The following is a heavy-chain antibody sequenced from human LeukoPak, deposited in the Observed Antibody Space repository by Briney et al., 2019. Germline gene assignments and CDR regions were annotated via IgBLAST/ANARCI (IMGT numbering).Heavy chain of an antibody. J-gene: IGHJ3*02. CDR3: ARSGDSSGYYSDDAFDI. D-gene: IGHD3-22*01. CDR2: IYTSGST. V-gene: IGHV4-4*09. CDR1: GGSISSYY. Sequence: SETLSLTCTVSGGSISSYYWSWIRQPPGKGLEWIGYIYTSGSTNYNPSLKSRVTISVDTSKNQFSLKLSSVTAADTAVYYCARSGDSSGYYSDDAFDIWGQGTMVTVSS.